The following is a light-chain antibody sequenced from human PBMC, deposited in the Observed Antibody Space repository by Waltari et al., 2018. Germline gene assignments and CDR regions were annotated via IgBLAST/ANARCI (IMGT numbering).Light chain of an antibody. J-gene: IGKJ4*01. CDR2: WAS. CDR1: QSILYIPNNKNY. V-gene: IGKV4-1*01. Sequence: DIVMTQSPDSLAVSLGERATMHCKSSQSILYIPNNKNYLAWYQHRPGQPPKVVVSWASPREPGVPDRFSGSGSGTDFTLTISSLQAEDVAVYYCQQFYSIPLAFGRGTRVEIK. CDR3: QQFYSIPLA.